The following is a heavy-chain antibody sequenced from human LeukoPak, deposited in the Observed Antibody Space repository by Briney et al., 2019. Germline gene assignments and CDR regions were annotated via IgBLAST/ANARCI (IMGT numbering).Heavy chain of an antibody. CDR2: INAGNGNT. CDR1: GYTLTSYA. CDR3: ARTRVRGVMGTYMEPQYNWFDP. J-gene: IGHJ5*02. Sequence: ASVKVSCKASGYTLTSYAMHWVRQAPGQRLEWTGSINAGNGNTKYSQKFQGRVTITRDTSASTAYMELSSLRSEDTAVYYCARTRVRGVMGTYMEPQYNWFDPWGQGTLVTVSS. D-gene: IGHD3-10*01. V-gene: IGHV1-3*01.